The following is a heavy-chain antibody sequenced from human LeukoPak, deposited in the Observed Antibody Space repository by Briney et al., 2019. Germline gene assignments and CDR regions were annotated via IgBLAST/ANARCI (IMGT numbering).Heavy chain of an antibody. J-gene: IGHJ5*02. V-gene: IGHV1-2*02. Sequence: EASVKDSCKASGYTFTGHYMHWVRQAPGQGLEWMGWINPNSGGTNYAQDFHGRVTMTRDTSISTAYMELSRLRSDDTAVYYCARAGDSGNLAWGQGTLVTVSS. CDR1: GYTFTGHY. D-gene: IGHD1-26*01. CDR2: INPNSGGT. CDR3: ARAGDSGNLA.